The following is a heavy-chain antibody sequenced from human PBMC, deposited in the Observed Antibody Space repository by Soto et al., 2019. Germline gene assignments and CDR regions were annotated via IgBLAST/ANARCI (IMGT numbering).Heavy chain of an antibody. CDR1: GFTVSSNY. CDR3: ARGNYSNYVYYYMDV. J-gene: IGHJ6*03. D-gene: IGHD4-4*01. CDR2: IYSGGST. V-gene: IGHV3-66*01. Sequence: ESGGGLVQPGGSLRLSCAASGFTVSSNYMSWVRQAPGKGLEWVSVIYSGGSTYYADSVKGRFTISRDNSKNTLYLQMNSLRAEDTAVYYCARGNYSNYVYYYMDVWGKGTTVTVSS.